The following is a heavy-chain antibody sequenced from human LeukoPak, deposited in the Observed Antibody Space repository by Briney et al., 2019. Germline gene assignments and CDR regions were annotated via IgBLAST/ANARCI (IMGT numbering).Heavy chain of an antibody. CDR2: INHSGST. CDR3: ASRYYDSSPDY. Sequence: SETLSLTCTVSGGSISSYYWSWIRQPPGKGLEWIGEINHSGSTNYNPSLKSRVTISVDTSKNQFSLKLSSVTAADTAVYYCASRYYDSSPDYWGQGTLVTVSS. CDR1: GGSISSYY. D-gene: IGHD3-22*01. J-gene: IGHJ4*02. V-gene: IGHV4-34*01.